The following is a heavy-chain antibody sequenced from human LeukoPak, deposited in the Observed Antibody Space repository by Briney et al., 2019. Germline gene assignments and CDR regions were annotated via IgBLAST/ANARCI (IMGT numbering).Heavy chain of an antibody. CDR3: AEGGPQLGISR. D-gene: IGHD7-27*01. J-gene: IGHJ4*02. CDR1: GDSVSSNSAA. Sequence: SQTLSLTCAISGDSVSSNSAAWHWIRQSPSRGLEWLGRTYYRSKWYNDYAVSVKSRITINPDTSKNQFSLQLNSVTPEDTAVYYCAEGGPQLGISRWGQGTLVTVSS. CDR2: TYYRSKWYN. V-gene: IGHV6-1*01.